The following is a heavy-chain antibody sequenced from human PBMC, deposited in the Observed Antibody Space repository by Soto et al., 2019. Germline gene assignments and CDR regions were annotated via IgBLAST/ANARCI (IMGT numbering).Heavy chain of an antibody. Sequence: EVQLVESGGGLVQPGGSLRLSCAASGFTFSNSWMSWVRQAPGKGLEWVAEINPVGSEKYYVYSVKGRFTGSRDNAMNSLYLQMNSLRVDDTALSYCARDSAWGSLDYWCLGTLVTVSS. D-gene: IGHD7-27*01. CDR2: INPVGSEK. CDR3: ARDSAWGSLDY. V-gene: IGHV3-7*01. CDR1: GFTFSNSW. J-gene: IGHJ4*02.